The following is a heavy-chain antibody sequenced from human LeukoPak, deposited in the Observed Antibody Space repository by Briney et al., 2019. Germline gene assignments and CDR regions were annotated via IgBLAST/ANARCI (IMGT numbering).Heavy chain of an antibody. CDR2: IIPIFGIA. CDR1: GYTFTSYD. D-gene: IGHD5-12*01. J-gene: IGHJ4*02. V-gene: IGHV1-69*04. Sequence: SVKVSCKASGYTFTSYDVNWVRQATGQGLEWMGRIIPIFGIANYAQKFQGRVTITADKSTSTAYMELSSLRSEDTAVYYCARCGGYDSTTHFDYWGQGTLVTVSS. CDR3: ARCGGYDSTTHFDY.